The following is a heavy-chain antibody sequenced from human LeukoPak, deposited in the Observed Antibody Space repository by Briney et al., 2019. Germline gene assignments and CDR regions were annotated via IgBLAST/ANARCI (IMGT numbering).Heavy chain of an antibody. CDR1: GFTFSSYS. CDR2: ISSSSSYI. J-gene: IGHJ4*02. V-gene: IGHV3-21*01. D-gene: IGHD4-17*01. CDR3: ARARPGTLTTVTPDY. Sequence: PGGSLRLSCAASGFTFSSYSMNWVRQAPGKGLECVSSISSSSSYIYYADSVKGRFTISRDNAKNSLYLQMNSLRAEDTAVYYCARARPGTLTTVTPDYWGQGTLVTVSS.